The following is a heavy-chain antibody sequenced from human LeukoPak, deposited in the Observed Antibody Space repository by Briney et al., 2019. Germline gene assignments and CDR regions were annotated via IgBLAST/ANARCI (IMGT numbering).Heavy chain of an antibody. V-gene: IGHV1-58*02. CDR1: GFTFTSSA. D-gene: IGHD6-13*01. J-gene: IGHJ4*02. CDR3: AADDLVDPRGIPAAM. Sequence: GASVKVSCKASGFTFTSSAMQWVRQARGQRLEWMGWIVVGSGNTNYAQKFQERVTITRDMSTSTAYMELSSLRSEDTAVYFCAADDLVDPRGIPAAMWGQGTLVTVSS. CDR2: IVVGSGNT.